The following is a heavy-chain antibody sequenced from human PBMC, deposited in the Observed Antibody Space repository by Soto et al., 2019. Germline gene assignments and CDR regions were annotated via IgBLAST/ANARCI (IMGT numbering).Heavy chain of an antibody. CDR1: GGSISSSSYY. V-gene: IGHV4-39*01. Sequence: QLQLQESGPGLVKPSETLSLTCTVSGGSISSSSYYWGWIRQPPGKGLEWIGSIYYSGSTYYNPSLKSRVTISVDTSKNQFSLKLSSVTAADTAVYYCARPFPGFGELYGDAFDIWGQGTMVTVSS. D-gene: IGHD3-10*01. CDR2: IYYSGST. J-gene: IGHJ3*02. CDR3: ARPFPGFGELYGDAFDI.